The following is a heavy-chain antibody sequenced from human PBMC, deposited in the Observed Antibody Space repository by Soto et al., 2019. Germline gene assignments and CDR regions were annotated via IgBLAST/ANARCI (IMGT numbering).Heavy chain of an antibody. CDR1: GFTFSSYA. V-gene: IGHV3-64D*06. J-gene: IGHJ4*02. CDR2: ISSNGDST. CDR3: VKGGSCDILTGPFDY. D-gene: IGHD3-9*01. Sequence: GGSLRLSCSASGFTFSSYAMHWVRQAPGKGLEYVSAISSNGDSTYYADSVKGRFTISRDNSKNSLYLQMSSLRAEDTAVYYCVKGGSCDILTGPFDYWGQGTLVTVSS.